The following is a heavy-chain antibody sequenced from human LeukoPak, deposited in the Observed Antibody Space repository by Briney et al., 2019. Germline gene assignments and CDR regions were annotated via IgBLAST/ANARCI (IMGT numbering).Heavy chain of an antibody. CDR1: GGSISSSSYY. V-gene: IGHV4-39*01. CDR2: IYYSGST. D-gene: IGHD3-10*01. CDR3: ARSLEIYYYGSGSFHFDY. J-gene: IGHJ4*02. Sequence: SETLSLTCTVSGGSISSSSYYWSWIRQPPGKGLEWIGSIYYSGSTYYNPSLKSRVTISVDTSKNQFSLKLSSVTAADTAVYYCARSLEIYYYGSGSFHFDYWGQGTLVTVSS.